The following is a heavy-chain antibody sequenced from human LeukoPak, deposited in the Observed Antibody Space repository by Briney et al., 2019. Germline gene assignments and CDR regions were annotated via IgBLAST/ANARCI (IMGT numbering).Heavy chain of an antibody. J-gene: IGHJ3*02. D-gene: IGHD2-15*01. V-gene: IGHV3-11*04. Sequence: GGSLRLSCAASGFTFSDYFMSWIRQAPGKGLEWLSHISSSGTGYYTDSVKGRATISRDNAKNSPYLQMNSLRAEDTAVYYCARVGDCSGGSCYWVYAFDIWGQGTMVTVSS. CDR2: ISSSGTG. CDR1: GFTFSDYF. CDR3: ARVGDCSGGSCYWVYAFDI.